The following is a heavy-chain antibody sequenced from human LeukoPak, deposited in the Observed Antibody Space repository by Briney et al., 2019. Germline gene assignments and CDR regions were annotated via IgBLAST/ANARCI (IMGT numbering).Heavy chain of an antibody. CDR1: GFTFSSYG. J-gene: IGHJ4*02. CDR2: IRYDGSSK. Sequence: GGSLRLSCAASGFTFSSYGMHWVRQAPGKGLEWVAFIRYDGSSKYYADSVKGRFTISRDNSKNTLYLQMNSLRAEDTAVYYCAKERGSIVVVPAAIFDYWGQGTLVTVSS. V-gene: IGHV3-30*02. CDR3: AKERGSIVVVPAAIFDY. D-gene: IGHD2-2*02.